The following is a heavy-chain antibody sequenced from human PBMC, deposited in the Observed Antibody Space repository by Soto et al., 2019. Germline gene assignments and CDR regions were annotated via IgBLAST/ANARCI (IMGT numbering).Heavy chain of an antibody. V-gene: IGHV4-39*01. Sequence: SETLSLTCTVSGGSISSSSYYWGWIRQPPGKGLEWIGSIYYSGSTYYNPSLKSRVPISVDTSKNQFSLKLSSVTAADTAVYYCARRGGIAARPGDSAYYYMDVWGKGTTVTVSS. CDR1: GGSISSSSYY. D-gene: IGHD6-6*01. CDR3: ARRGGIAARPGDSAYYYMDV. J-gene: IGHJ6*03. CDR2: IYYSGST.